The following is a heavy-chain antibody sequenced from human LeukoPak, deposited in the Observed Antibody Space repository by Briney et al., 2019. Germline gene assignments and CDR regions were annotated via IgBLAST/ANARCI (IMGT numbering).Heavy chain of an antibody. Sequence: GGSLRLSCAASGFTFSSYAMTWVRQAPGNGLEWVSSITGGGDTTYYADSVRGRFTISRDNSKNTLSVQMNSPRAEDTAVYYCAKQRSEVVVAATNYWGQGTLVTVSS. CDR1: GFTFSSYA. D-gene: IGHD2-15*01. CDR2: ITGGGDTT. J-gene: IGHJ4*02. V-gene: IGHV3-23*01. CDR3: AKQRSEVVVAATNY.